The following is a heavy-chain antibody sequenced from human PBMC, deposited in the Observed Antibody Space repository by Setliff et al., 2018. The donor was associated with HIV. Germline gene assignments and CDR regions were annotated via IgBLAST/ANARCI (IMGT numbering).Heavy chain of an antibody. CDR2: FDPQDGKT. CDR3: ARSGTHLEESRGSSAWVSAAFDI. V-gene: IGHV1-24*01. J-gene: IGHJ3*02. Sequence: ASVKVSCKVYGYTLSELSIHWVRQAPGKGLEWMGYFDPQDGKTIYAQKFQGRVTMTEDTSTYTAYMELSGLRSEDTAVYYCARSGTHLEESRGSSAWVSAAFDIWGQGTMVTVSS. D-gene: IGHD1-7*01. CDR1: GYTLSELS.